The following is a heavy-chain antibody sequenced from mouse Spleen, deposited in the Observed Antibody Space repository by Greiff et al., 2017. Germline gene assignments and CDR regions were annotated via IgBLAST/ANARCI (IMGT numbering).Heavy chain of an antibody. CDR1: GFNIKDTY. CDR3: ARRGNYVAWFAY. J-gene: IGHJ3*01. V-gene: IGHV14-3*02. Sequence: VQLQQSGAELVKPGASVKLSCTASGFNIKDTYMHWVKQRPEQGLEWIGRIDPANGNTKYDPKFQGKATITADTSSNTAYLQLSSLTSEDTAVYYCARRGNYVAWFAYWGQGTLVTVSA. CDR2: IDPANGNT. D-gene: IGHD2-1*01.